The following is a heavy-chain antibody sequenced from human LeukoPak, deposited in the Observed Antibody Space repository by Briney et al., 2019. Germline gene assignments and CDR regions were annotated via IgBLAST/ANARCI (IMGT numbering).Heavy chain of an antibody. Sequence: KPGGSLRLSCAASGFTFSSYSMNWVRQAPGKGLEWVSSISSSSSYIYCADSVKGRFTISRDNAKNSLDLQMNSLRAEDTAVYYCARDTLGEGEDTNYAVYYFDYWGQGSVVTVSS. CDR3: ARDTLGEGEDTNYAVYYFDY. CDR1: GFTFSSYS. V-gene: IGHV3-21*01. J-gene: IGHJ4*02. CDR2: ISSSSSYI. D-gene: IGHD3-10*01.